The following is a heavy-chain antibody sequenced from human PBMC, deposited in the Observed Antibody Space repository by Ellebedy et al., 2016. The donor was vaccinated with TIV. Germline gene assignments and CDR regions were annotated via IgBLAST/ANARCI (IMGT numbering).Heavy chain of an antibody. CDR3: ARESGSGSYYNVHFDH. CDR2: IYYSGNI. Sequence: SETLSLTXTVSGGSIISGDHYWSWIRQPPGKGLEWIGYIYYSGNIYYNPSLKSRVTISVDTSKNQFSLKLSSVTAADTAVYYCARESGSGSYYNVHFDHWGQGTLVTVSS. CDR1: GGSIISGDHY. J-gene: IGHJ4*02. D-gene: IGHD3-10*01. V-gene: IGHV4-30-4*01.